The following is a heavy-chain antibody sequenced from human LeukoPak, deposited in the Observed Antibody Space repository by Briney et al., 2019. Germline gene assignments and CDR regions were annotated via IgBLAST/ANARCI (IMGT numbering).Heavy chain of an antibody. CDR1: GFTFKSFS. CDR3: AARRITMVRGDDAFDI. J-gene: IGHJ3*02. Sequence: GGSLRLSCGGSGFTFKSFSMHWVRQAPGKGLEWVSDISSNSGIKSYADSVKGRFTVSRDNSKNTLYLQMNSLRAEDTAVYYCAARRITMVRGDDAFDIWGQGTMVTVSS. V-gene: IGHV3-48*01. CDR2: ISSNSGIK. D-gene: IGHD3-10*01.